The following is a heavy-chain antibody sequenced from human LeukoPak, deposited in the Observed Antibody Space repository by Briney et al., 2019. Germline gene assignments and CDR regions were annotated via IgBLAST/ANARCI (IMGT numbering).Heavy chain of an antibody. CDR2: ISYDGRNK. Sequence: GGSLRLSCAASGFTFSSYWMTWVRQARKGLEWVAVISYDGRNKDYADSVKGRLTISRDNSKNTVYLQMNSLRTEDTAVYYCARNLATIRHYFDYWGQGTLVTVSS. D-gene: IGHD5-24*01. CDR3: ARNLATIRHYFDY. V-gene: IGHV3-30*03. CDR1: GFTFSSYW. J-gene: IGHJ4*02.